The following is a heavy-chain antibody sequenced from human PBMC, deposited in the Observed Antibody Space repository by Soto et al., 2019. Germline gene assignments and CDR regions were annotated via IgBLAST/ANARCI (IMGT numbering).Heavy chain of an antibody. CDR1: GFTFSSYS. D-gene: IGHD3-22*01. CDR2: ISSSSSYI. Sequence: GGSLRLSCAASGFTFSSYSMNWVRQAPGKGLEWVSSISSSSSYIYYADSVKGRFTISRDNAKNSLYLQMNSLRAEDTAVYYCARALYYYDSSGPTNFDYWGQGTLVTVSS. CDR3: ARALYYYDSSGPTNFDY. V-gene: IGHV3-21*04. J-gene: IGHJ4*02.